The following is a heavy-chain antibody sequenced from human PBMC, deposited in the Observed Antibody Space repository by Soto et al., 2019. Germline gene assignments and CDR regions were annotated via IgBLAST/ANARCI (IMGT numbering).Heavy chain of an antibody. CDR2: ISTYNGNT. V-gene: IGHV1-18*01. J-gene: IGHJ6*02. D-gene: IGHD2-8*01. CDR1: GYTFTTYD. CDR3: ARVPYHGLMVNDPDLYGRDV. Sequence: QVQLVQSGAEVKKPGASVKVSCKASGYTFTTYDISWVRQAPGQGLEWMGRISTYNGNTNYPQSLQGRLTMTTDTSTTTAYVELSNLRSDDTASDDWARVPYHGLMVNDPDLYGRDVWGQGRTVTVS.